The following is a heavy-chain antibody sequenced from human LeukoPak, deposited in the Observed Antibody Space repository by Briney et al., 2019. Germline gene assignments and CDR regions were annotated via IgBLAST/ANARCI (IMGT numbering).Heavy chain of an antibody. CDR2: ISYDGSNK. J-gene: IGHJ5*02. Sequence: GGSLRLSCAASGFTFSSYGMHWVRQAPGKGLEWVAVISYDGSNKYYADSVKGRFTISRGNSKNTLYLQMNSLRAEDTAAYYCAKVAQGYCSSTSCPNWFDPWGQGTLVTVSS. V-gene: IGHV3-30*18. CDR3: AKVAQGYCSSTSCPNWFDP. CDR1: GFTFSSYG. D-gene: IGHD2-2*01.